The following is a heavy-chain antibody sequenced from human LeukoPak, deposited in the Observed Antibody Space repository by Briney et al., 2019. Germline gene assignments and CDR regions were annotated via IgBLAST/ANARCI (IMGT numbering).Heavy chain of an antibody. Sequence: GRSLRLSCAASSFTVSSNYMSWVRQAPGKGLEWVSVIYSGGSTYYADSVKGRFTISRDNSKNTVDLQMNSLRAEDTAVYYCARGHDYDSSVAYWGQGTLVTVSS. V-gene: IGHV3-66*01. CDR1: SFTVSSNY. D-gene: IGHD3-22*01. CDR3: ARGHDYDSSVAY. CDR2: IYSGGST. J-gene: IGHJ4*02.